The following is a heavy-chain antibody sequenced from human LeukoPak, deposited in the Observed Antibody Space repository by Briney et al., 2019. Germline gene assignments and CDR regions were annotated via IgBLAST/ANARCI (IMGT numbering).Heavy chain of an antibody. J-gene: IGHJ4*02. CDR2: IFYSGIT. CDR1: GGSISSYY. D-gene: IGHD3-3*01. V-gene: IGHV4-59*08. CDR3: ARQSFGAHDY. Sequence: SETLSLTCTVSGGSISSYYWSWIRQPPGKGLEWIGYIFYSGITNYNPSLSLKSRVTISVDTSKNQFSLKLSSVTAADTAVYYCARQSFGAHDYWGQGTLVTVSS.